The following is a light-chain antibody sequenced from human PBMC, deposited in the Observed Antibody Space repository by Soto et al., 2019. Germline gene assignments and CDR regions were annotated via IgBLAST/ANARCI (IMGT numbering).Light chain of an antibody. Sequence: EIVLTQSPGTLSLSPGERATLSCRASQSVSSSYLAWYQQKPGQAPRLLIYGASSRATGIPDRFSGSGSGNGFPLTISRMEPEDFAVYYCQQYGSSPYTFGQGTKLEIK. J-gene: IGKJ2*01. CDR1: QSVSSSY. CDR3: QQYGSSPYT. V-gene: IGKV3-20*01. CDR2: GAS.